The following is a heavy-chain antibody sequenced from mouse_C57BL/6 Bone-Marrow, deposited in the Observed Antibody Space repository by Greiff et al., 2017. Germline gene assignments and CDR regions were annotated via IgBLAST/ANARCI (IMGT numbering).Heavy chain of an antibody. CDR2: IYPRSGNT. Sequence: QVQLQQSGAELARPGASVKLSCKASGYTFTSYGISWVKQRPGQGLEWIGEIYPRSGNTYYNEKFKGKATLTADKSSSTAYMELRSLTSEDSAVYFCERCRATWFAYGGQGTLVTVSA. J-gene: IGHJ3*01. CDR3: ERCRATWFAY. V-gene: IGHV1-81*01. CDR1: GYTFTSYG. D-gene: IGHD3-1*01.